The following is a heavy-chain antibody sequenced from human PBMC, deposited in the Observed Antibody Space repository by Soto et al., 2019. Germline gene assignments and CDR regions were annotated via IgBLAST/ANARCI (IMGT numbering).Heavy chain of an antibody. CDR3: AKGSNFAIFGALSGY. J-gene: IGHJ4*02. CDR2: ISYDGSNK. V-gene: IGHV3-30*18. D-gene: IGHD3-3*01. CDR1: GFTFSSYG. Sequence: GGSLRLSCAASGFTFSSYGMHWVRQAPGKGLEWVAVISYDGSNKYYADSVKGRFTISRDNSKNTLYLQMNSLRAEDTAVYYCAKGSNFAIFGALSGYWGQGTLVTVSS.